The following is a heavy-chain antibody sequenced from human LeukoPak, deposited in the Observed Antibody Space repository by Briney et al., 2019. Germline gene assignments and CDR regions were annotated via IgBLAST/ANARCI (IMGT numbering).Heavy chain of an antibody. D-gene: IGHD6-19*01. J-gene: IGHJ4*02. CDR1: GFTFSSYG. Sequence: GGSLRLSCAASGFTFSSYGMHWVRQAPGKGLEWVSSISSSSSYIYYADSVKGRFTISRDNAKNSLYLQMNSLRAEDTAVYYCARETAVAGAHSFDYWGQGTLVTVSS. CDR2: ISSSSSYI. CDR3: ARETAVAGAHSFDY. V-gene: IGHV3-21*01.